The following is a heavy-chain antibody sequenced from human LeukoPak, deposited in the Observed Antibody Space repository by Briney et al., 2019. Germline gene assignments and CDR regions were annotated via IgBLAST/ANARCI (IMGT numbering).Heavy chain of an antibody. D-gene: IGHD4-23*01. V-gene: IGHV1-69*13. J-gene: IGHJ4*02. CDR1: GGTFTRYV. CDR2: IIPIFGPA. Sequence: GAPVKVSCKASGGTFTRYVIRWVGQAPGQGVGWMVVIIPIFGPANYAQKFHGRVTITADESTSTAYMGLSSLRSEDTAVYYCASDHGGNSDYWGQGTLVTVSS. CDR3: ASDHGGNSDY.